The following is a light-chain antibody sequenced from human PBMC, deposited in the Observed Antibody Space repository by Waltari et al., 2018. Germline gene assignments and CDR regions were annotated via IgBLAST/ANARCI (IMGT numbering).Light chain of an antibody. CDR3: ASWDDSLSVGV. J-gene: IGLJ3*02. V-gene: IGLV1-47*01. Sequence: QSVLTQPPSASGPPGQRVTIPCSGSISNLGTNYVYWYQQFPGTAPKLLIQRNNQRPSGVPDRFSGSKSGTSASLAISGLRSEDEADYYCASWDDSLSVGVFGGGTKLTVL. CDR2: RNN. CDR1: ISNLGTNY.